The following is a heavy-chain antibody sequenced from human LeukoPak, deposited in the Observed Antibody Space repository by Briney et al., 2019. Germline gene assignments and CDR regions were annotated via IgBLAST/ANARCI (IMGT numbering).Heavy chain of an antibody. CDR2: ISAYNGNT. CDR3: ARVYTSGWYPLGY. D-gene: IGHD6-19*01. CDR1: GYTFTSYA. Sequence: ASAKVSCKASGYTFTSYAITWVRQAPGQGLEWMGWISAYNGNTNYAQKFQGRITMTTDTSTSTAYMELRSLRSDDTAVYYCARVYTSGWYPLGYWGQGTLVTVSS. V-gene: IGHV1-18*01. J-gene: IGHJ4*02.